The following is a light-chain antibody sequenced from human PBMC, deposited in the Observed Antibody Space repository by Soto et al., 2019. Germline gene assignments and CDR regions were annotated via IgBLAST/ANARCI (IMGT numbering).Light chain of an antibody. CDR1: QYINKN. Sequence: DIQMTQSPSSLSASVGDRVTDTCQASQYINKNLIWYQQKPGKAPKLLIYDASDLETGVPSRFSGSGSGTGFTFTISSLQPEDFATYYCQQYESLPLTFGQGTRLEIK. V-gene: IGKV1-33*01. CDR3: QQYESLPLT. J-gene: IGKJ5*01. CDR2: DAS.